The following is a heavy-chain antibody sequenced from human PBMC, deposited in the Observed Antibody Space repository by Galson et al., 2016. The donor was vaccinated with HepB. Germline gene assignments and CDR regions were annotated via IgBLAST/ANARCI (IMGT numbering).Heavy chain of an antibody. D-gene: IGHD2-2*01. CDR2: IHHTGIT. J-gene: IGHJ4*02. Sequence: SETLSLTCDVSGDSISSDKWWNWVRQSPGKGLEWIGEIHHTGITNSNNPSLQSRVTMSVDKSKNQFSLEVSYVTAADAAVYYCACSTGLWKLDYWGQGILVTVSS. CDR1: GDSISSDKW. CDR3: ACSTGLWKLDY. V-gene: IGHV4-4*02.